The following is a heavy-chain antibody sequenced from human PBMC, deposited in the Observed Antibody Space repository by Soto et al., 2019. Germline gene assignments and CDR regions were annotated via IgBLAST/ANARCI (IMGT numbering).Heavy chain of an antibody. J-gene: IGHJ4*02. D-gene: IGHD1-26*01. Sequence: QVQMVQSGAEVKKPGSSVKVSCKASGGTFSRYTISWVREAPGQGRGWMGRIIPILGIANYAQKFQGRVTITADKSTSTAYMELSSLRSEDTAVYYCARDKYVGAPNPPLDYWGQGTLVTVSS. CDR2: IIPILGIA. CDR3: ARDKYVGAPNPPLDY. CDR1: GGTFSRYT. V-gene: IGHV1-69*08.